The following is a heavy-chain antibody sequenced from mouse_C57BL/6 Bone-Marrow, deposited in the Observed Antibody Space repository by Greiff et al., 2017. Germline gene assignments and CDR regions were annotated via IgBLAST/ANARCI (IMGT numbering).Heavy chain of an antibody. CDR2: ISYSGST. Sequence: VQLKQSGPGMVKVSQSLSLTCTVTGYSITSGYDWHWIRHFPGNKLEWMGYISYSGSTNYNPSLKSRISITHDTSKNHFFLKLNSVTTEDTATYYCARGEIYDYDRYFDVWGTGTTVTGSS. V-gene: IGHV3-1*01. D-gene: IGHD2-4*01. J-gene: IGHJ1*03. CDR1: GYSITSGYD. CDR3: ARGEIYDYDRYFDV.